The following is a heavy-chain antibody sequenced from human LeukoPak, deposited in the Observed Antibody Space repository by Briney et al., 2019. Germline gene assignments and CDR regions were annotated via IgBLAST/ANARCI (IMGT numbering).Heavy chain of an antibody. J-gene: IGHJ4*02. CDR1: GFTFSTYG. Sequence: QAARSLRLSCVASGFTFSTYGVHWVRQAPGKGLVWVSRINRGGRSTIYADSVKGRFTNSRDNANNPVCLELHSLRAQDTAVYYCARDRAKDTNDYGYWGQGTLVTVSS. CDR2: INRGGRST. CDR3: ARDRAKDTNDYGY. V-gene: IGHV3-74*01. D-gene: IGHD2-2*01.